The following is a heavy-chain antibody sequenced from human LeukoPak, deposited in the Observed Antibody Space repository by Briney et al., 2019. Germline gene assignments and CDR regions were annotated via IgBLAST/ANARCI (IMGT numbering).Heavy chain of an antibody. Sequence: AGESLRLSCAASRFTFSSNWMHWVRQAPGKGLEWVSSISSSSSYIYYADSVKGRFTISRDNAKNSLYLQMNSLRGEDTAVYYCARSDPQYYYDSSGYSYPLEFFQHWGQGTLVTVSS. D-gene: IGHD3-22*01. CDR2: ISSSSSYI. CDR1: RFTFSSNW. CDR3: ARSDPQYYYDSSGYSYPLEFFQH. J-gene: IGHJ1*01. V-gene: IGHV3-21*01.